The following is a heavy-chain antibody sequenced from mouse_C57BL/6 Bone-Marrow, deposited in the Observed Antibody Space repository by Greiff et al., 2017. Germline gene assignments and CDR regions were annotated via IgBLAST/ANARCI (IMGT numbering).Heavy chain of an antibody. CDR1: GYTFTSYW. CDR2: IHPNSGST. D-gene: IGHD1-1*01. V-gene: IGHV1-64*01. J-gene: IGHJ3*01. CDR3: ARGSSPGFAY. Sequence: VQLQQPGAELVKPGASVKLSCKASGYTFTSYWMHWVKQRPGQGLEWIGMIHPNSGSTNYNAKFKSKATLTVDKSSSTAYMQLSSLTSEDSAVYYCARGSSPGFAYWGQGTLVTVSA.